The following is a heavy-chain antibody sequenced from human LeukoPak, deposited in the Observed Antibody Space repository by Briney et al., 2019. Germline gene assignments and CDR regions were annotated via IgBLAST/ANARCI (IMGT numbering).Heavy chain of an antibody. CDR1: GYTFINYA. J-gene: IGHJ3*02. CDR3: VREWVHTRMTFYI. D-gene: IGHD1-26*01. CDR2: IGTYNGNT. V-gene: IGHV1-18*01. Sequence: ASVKVSCKASGYTFINYAISWVRQAPGQGLEWRGWIGTYNGNTKYAQEFQGRVTMTTDTSTSTGYMDLRNLRSDDTAVYFCVREWVHTRMTFYISGQGTTVTVPS.